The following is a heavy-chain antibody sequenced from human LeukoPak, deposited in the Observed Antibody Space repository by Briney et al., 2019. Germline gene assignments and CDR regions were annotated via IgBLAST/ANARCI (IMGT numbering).Heavy chain of an antibody. D-gene: IGHD2-21*01. J-gene: IGHJ6*02. CDR3: ARYCGGDCYGMDV. CDR1: GFSFGSYG. Sequence: GGSLRLSCAASGFSFGSYGMHWVRQAPGKGLEWVANIKQDGGEKDYVDSVKGRFTISRDNAKNSLYLQMNNLRAEDTAVYYCARYCGGDCYGMDVWGQGTTVTVSS. V-gene: IGHV3-7*01. CDR2: IKQDGGEK.